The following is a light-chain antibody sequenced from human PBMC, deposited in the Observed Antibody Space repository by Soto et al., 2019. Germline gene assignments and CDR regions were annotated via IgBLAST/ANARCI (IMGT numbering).Light chain of an antibody. V-gene: IGLV2-8*01. CDR2: EVN. CDR1: SSDVGSYDY. Sequence: QSALTQPPSASGSPGQSVAISCTGTSSDVGSYDYVSWYQHHPGKATKLMIYEVNKRPSGVPDRFSGSKSGNTASLTVSGLQSEDEADYYCSSYAGSNNFPYGFGTGTKVTVL. CDR3: SSYAGSNNFPYG. J-gene: IGLJ1*01.